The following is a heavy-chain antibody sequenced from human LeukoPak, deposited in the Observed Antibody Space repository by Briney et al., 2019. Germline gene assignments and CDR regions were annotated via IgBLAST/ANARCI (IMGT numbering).Heavy chain of an antibody. CDR1: GFPFSNAW. CDR2: IKSKSDGGAT. V-gene: IGHV3-15*01. J-gene: IGHJ3*02. D-gene: IGHD2-2*01. Sequence: GGSLRLSCAASGFPFSNAWVSWVRQAPGKGLEWVCRIKSKSDGGATDSAAPVKGRFTISRDDSKNTLYLQMNSLKTEDTAVYYCITERVVDAFDIWGQGTMVTVSS. CDR3: ITERVVDAFDI.